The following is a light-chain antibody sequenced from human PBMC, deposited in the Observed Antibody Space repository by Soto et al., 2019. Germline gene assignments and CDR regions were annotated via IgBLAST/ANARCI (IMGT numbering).Light chain of an antibody. CDR1: SSDVGGYNY. Sequence: QSALTQPASLSGSPGQSITISCTGTSSDVGGYNYVSWYQQNPGKAPKLMIYDVSNRPSGVSNRFSGSKSGNTASLTISGLQAEDEADYYCSSYTSSSTVVFGGGTKVTVL. CDR2: DVS. J-gene: IGLJ2*01. CDR3: SSYTSSSTVV. V-gene: IGLV2-14*01.